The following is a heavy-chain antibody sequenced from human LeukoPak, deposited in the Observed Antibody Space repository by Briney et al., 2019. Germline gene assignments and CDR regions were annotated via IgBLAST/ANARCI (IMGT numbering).Heavy chain of an antibody. CDR1: GYTFGGYG. V-gene: IGHV3-33*01. D-gene: IGHD1-14*01. CDR3: TRYNNDHFDY. Sequence: GGSLRLSCAGSGYTFGGYGMHWFRQTPGKGLEWVAVIAYDGSRAFYADSVKGRFTISRDNSKNTMSVQMDDLRAEDTAVYYCTRYNNDHFDYWGQGTLVTVSS. CDR2: IAYDGSRA. J-gene: IGHJ4*02.